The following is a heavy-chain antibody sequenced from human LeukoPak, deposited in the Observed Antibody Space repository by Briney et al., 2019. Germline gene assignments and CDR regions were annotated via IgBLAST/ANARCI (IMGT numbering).Heavy chain of an antibody. CDR3: ASLVGATDYYYMDV. V-gene: IGHV3-48*04. CDR2: ISSSSSTI. J-gene: IGHJ6*03. CDR1: GFTFSSYS. Sequence: GGSLRLSCAASGFTFSSYSMNWVRQAPGKGLEWVSYISSSSSTIYYADSVKGRFTISRDNAKNSLYLQMNSLRAEDTAVYYCASLVGATDYYYMDVWGKGTTVTVS. D-gene: IGHD1-26*01.